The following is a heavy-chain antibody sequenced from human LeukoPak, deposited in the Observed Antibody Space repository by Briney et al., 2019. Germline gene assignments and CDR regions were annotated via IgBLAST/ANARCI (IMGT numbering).Heavy chain of an antibody. D-gene: IGHD1-20*01. CDR3: AAQGGLTGAYDP. J-gene: IGHJ5*02. V-gene: IGHV3-64*01. CDR2: IDPDGETS. Sequence: GGSLRLSCAASGFTFSSYVMLWVRQAPGMGLEYVSSIDPDGETSYYANSVKGRFTVSRDNSNNMLYLHMGSLTSEDMAVYYCAAQGGLTGAYDPWGQGTLVTVSS. CDR1: GFTFSSYV.